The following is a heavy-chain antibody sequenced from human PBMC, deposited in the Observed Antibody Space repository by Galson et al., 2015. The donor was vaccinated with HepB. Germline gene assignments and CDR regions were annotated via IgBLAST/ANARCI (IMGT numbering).Heavy chain of an antibody. CDR2: IDPSDSYT. CDR3: ASTTYNWNANDAFDI. CDR1: GYSFTSYW. J-gene: IGHJ3*02. Sequence: QSGAEVKKPGESLRISCKGSGYSFTSYWISWVRQMPGKGLEWMGRIDPSDSYTNYSPSFQGHVTISADKSISTAYLQWSSLKASDTAMYYCASTTYNWNANDAFDIWGQGTMVTVSS. V-gene: IGHV5-10-1*01. D-gene: IGHD1-1*01.